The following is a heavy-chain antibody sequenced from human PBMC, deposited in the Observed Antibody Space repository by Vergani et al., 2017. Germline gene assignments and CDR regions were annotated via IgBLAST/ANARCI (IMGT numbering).Heavy chain of an antibody. CDR2: INHSGST. J-gene: IGHJ6*02. V-gene: IGHV4-59*02. D-gene: IGHD3-10*01. CDR1: GGSVSSYY. CDR3: AGTRGYYYYYYGMDV. Sequence: QVQLQESGPGLVKPSETLSLTCTVSGGSVSSYYWSWIRQPPGKGLEWIGEINHSGSTNYNPSIKSRVTISVDTSKNQFSLKLSSVTAADTAVYYCAGTRGYYYYYYGMDVWGQGTTVTVSS.